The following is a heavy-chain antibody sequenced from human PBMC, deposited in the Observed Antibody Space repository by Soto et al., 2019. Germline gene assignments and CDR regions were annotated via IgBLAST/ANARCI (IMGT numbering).Heavy chain of an antibody. CDR3: ARVVAGYCISTSCYAPWFDP. CDR1: GYTFTSYY. CDR2: INPSGGST. D-gene: IGHD2-2*01. Sequence: ASVKVSCKASGYTFTSYYMHWVRQAPGQGLEWMGIINPSGGSTSYAQKFQGRVTMTRDTSTSTVYMELSSLRSEDTAVYYCARVVAGYCISTSCYAPWFDPWGQGTLVPVSS. V-gene: IGHV1-46*01. J-gene: IGHJ5*02.